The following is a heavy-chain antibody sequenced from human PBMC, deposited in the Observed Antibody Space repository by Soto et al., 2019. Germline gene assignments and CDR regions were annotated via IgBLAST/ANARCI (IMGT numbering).Heavy chain of an antibody. CDR1: GFTLSSYT. J-gene: IGHJ6*02. CDR2: ISSTSSFI. V-gene: IGHV3-21*01. D-gene: IGHD3-10*01. CDR3: ARDRGTVGTAYYGMDV. Sequence: GGSLRLSCAVSGFTLSSYTMNSVRQAPGKGLEWVSFISSTSSFIYYADSVRGRFTISRDNAKNSLYLQMNSLRAEDTAVYYCARDRGTVGTAYYGMDVWGQGTTVTV.